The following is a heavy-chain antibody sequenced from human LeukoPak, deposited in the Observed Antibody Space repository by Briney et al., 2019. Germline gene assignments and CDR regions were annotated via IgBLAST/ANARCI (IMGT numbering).Heavy chain of an antibody. Sequence: SETLSLTCTVSGGSISSGGYYWSWIRQHPGKGLEWIGYIYYSGSTYYNPSLKSRATISVDTSKNQFSLKLSSVTAADTAAYYCARELGLRYFDWLSESDAFDIWGQGTMVTVSS. V-gene: IGHV4-31*03. D-gene: IGHD3-9*01. CDR1: GGSISSGGYY. CDR2: IYYSGST. CDR3: ARELGLRYFDWLSESDAFDI. J-gene: IGHJ3*02.